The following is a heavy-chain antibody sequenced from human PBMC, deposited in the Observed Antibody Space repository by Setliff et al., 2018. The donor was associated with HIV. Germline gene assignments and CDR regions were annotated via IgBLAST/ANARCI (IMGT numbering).Heavy chain of an antibody. CDR2: IGAVGGPT. J-gene: IGHJ1*01. V-gene: IGHV3-23*01. CDR1: GFTFSTYA. CDR3: AQAQTSVSGSYYQYLQH. D-gene: IGHD3-10*01. Sequence: PGGSLRLSCAASGFTFSTYAMGWVRQAPGKGLEWVSTIGAVGGPTHYADSVKGRFTISRDNSKNTLYLQMNSLRAEDTAVYYCAQAQTSVSGSYYQYLQHWGQGTLVTVSS.